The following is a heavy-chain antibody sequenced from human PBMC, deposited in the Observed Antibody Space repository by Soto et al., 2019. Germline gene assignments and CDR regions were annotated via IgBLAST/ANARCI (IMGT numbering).Heavy chain of an antibody. CDR1: GGSINTINNY. J-gene: IGHJ5*02. D-gene: IGHD6-6*01. Sequence: PSETLSLTCTVSGGSINTINNYWSWIRQPPGKGLEWIGFISYSGSTYYNPSLMSRLTISLDTSTNRFSLKLTSVTAADTAVYYCAREEAARIERWFDPWDQGTLVTV. CDR3: AREEAARIERWFDP. V-gene: IGHV4-30-4*01. CDR2: ISYSGST.